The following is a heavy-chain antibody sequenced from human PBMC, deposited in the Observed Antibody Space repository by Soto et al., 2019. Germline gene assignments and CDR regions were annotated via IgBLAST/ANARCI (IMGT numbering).Heavy chain of an antibody. CDR3: ARDRGFGMDV. Sequence: PFLPSTFSGDSLSSGNFYWNLIRQHPGKGLEWIGYIYNSGTIRYNPSLSLKSRVSISGDTSKNQFSLNLISVTAADTAVYYCARDRGFGMDVWGQGTTVTVSS. V-gene: IGHV4-31*03. CDR1: GDSLSSGNFY. CDR2: IYNSGTI. J-gene: IGHJ6*02.